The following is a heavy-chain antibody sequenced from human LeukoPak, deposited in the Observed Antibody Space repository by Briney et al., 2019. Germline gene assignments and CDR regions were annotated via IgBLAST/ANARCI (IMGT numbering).Heavy chain of an antibody. V-gene: IGHV1-69*13. CDR1: GGTFSSYA. D-gene: IGHD3-16*01. Sequence: ASVKVSCKASGGTFSSYAISWVRQAPGQGLEWMGGIIPIFGTANYAQKFQGRVTITADESTSTAYMELSSLRSEDTAVYYCARDGLGITFGGVLGHWFDHWGQGALVTVSS. J-gene: IGHJ5*02. CDR3: ARDGLGITFGGVLGHWFDH. CDR2: IIPIFGTA.